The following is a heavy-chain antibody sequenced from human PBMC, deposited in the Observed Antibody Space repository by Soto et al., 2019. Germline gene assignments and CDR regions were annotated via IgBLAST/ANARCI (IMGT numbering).Heavy chain of an antibody. CDR1: GFTFSSYG. CDR3: AKDRGGGYCSGGSCYGYYYGMDV. Sequence: QVQLVESGGGVVQPGRSLRLSCAASGFTFSSYGMHWVRQAPGKGLEWVAVISYDGSNKYYADSVKGRFTISRDNSKNTLYLQMNSLRAEDTAVYYCAKDRGGGYCSGGSCYGYYYGMDVWGQGTTVTVSS. J-gene: IGHJ6*02. D-gene: IGHD2-15*01. V-gene: IGHV3-30*18. CDR2: ISYDGSNK.